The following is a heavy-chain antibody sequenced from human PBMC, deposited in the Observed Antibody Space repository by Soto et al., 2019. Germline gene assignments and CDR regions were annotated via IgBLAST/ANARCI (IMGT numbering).Heavy chain of an antibody. J-gene: IGHJ4*02. CDR2: ISYDGSNK. CDR3: ARVGGTTSGPGED. V-gene: IGHV3-30-3*01. CDR1: GFPFSSYA. D-gene: IGHD1-7*01. Sequence: GGSLRLSCVASGFPFSSYAMYWVRQAPGKGLEWVALISYDGSNKYYADSSKGRFTIARDNSKNTLYLQMSSLRGEDTAVYSCARVGGTTSGPGEDWGQGTQGTGSS.